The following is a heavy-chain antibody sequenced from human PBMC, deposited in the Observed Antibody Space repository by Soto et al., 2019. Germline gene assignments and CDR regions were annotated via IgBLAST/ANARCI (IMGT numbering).Heavy chain of an antibody. CDR2: ISGSGGST. V-gene: IGHV3-23*01. D-gene: IGHD6-13*01. Sequence: PGGSLRLSCAASGFSVSSYAMSWVRQAPGKGLEWVSAISGSGGSTYYADSVKGRFTISRDNSKNTLYLQMNSLRAEDTAVYYCATNRGLYSTPLSGMDVWGQGTTVTVSS. CDR3: ATNRGLYSTPLSGMDV. J-gene: IGHJ6*02. CDR1: GFSVSSYA.